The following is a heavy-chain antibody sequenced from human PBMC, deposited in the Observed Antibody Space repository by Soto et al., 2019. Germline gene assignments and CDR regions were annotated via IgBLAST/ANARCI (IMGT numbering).Heavy chain of an antibody. V-gene: IGHV4-34*01. CDR1: GGSFSCYY. D-gene: IGHD5-12*01. J-gene: IGHJ6*02. CDR2: INHSGST. Sequence: PSETLSLTCAVYGGSFSCYYWSWIRQPPGKGLEWIGEINHSGSTNYNPSLKSRVTISVDTSKNQFSLKLSSVTAADTAVYYCARVIVATIRGYYYGMDVWGQGATVTVSS. CDR3: ARVIVATIRGYYYGMDV.